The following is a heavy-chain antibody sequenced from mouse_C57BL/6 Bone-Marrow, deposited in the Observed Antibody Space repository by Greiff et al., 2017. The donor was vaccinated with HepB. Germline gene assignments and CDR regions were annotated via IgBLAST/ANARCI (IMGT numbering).Heavy chain of an antibody. Sequence: EVNVVESGGDLVKPGGSLKLSCAASGFTFSSYGMSWVRQTPDKRLEWVATISSGGSYTYYPDSVKGRFTISRDNAKNTLYLQMSSLKSEDTAMYYCARVITTVVDYWGQGTTLTVSS. V-gene: IGHV5-6*01. CDR2: ISSGGSYT. J-gene: IGHJ2*01. D-gene: IGHD1-1*01. CDR1: GFTFSSYG. CDR3: ARVITTVVDY.